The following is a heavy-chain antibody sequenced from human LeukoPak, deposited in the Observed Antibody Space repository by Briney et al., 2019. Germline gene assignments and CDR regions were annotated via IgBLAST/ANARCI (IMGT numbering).Heavy chain of an antibody. V-gene: IGHV4-34*01. D-gene: IGHD3-10*01. CDR2: INHSGST. CDR3: ARGSSNPLLITMARGPRPLDY. CDR1: GGSFSGYY. J-gene: IGHJ4*02. Sequence: SETLSLTCAVYGGSFSGYYWSWIRQPPGKGLEWIGEINHSGSTNYNPSLKSRVTISVDTSKNQFSLKLSSVTAADTAVYYCARGSSNPLLITMARGPRPLDYWGQGTLVTVSS.